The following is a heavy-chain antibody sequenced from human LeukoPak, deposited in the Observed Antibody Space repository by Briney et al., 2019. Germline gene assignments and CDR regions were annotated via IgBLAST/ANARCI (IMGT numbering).Heavy chain of an antibody. D-gene: IGHD3-22*01. CDR3: AREYWGYYDDSGYPFDN. CDR1: GFTLSSYN. J-gene: IGHJ4*02. CDR2: IRNSGNTI. Sequence: QTGGSLSLSCAVSGFTLSSYNMNWVRQAPGKGLEWVSYIRNSGNTIYYADSVKGRFTISRDPAQYSLYLQMNVLRAENTAVYYCAREYWGYYDDSGYPFDNWGQGTLVTVSS. V-gene: IGHV3-48*01.